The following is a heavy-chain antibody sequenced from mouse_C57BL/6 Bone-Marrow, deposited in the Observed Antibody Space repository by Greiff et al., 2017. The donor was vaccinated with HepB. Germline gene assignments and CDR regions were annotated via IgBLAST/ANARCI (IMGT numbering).Heavy chain of an antibody. Sequence: EVMLVESGGDLVKPGGSLKLSCAASGFTFSSYGMSWVRQTPDKRLEWVATISSGGSYTYYPDSVKGRFTISRDNAKNTLYLQMSSLKSEDTAMYYCARRGGGLGFAYWGQGTLVTVSA. CDR1: GFTFSSYG. J-gene: IGHJ3*01. D-gene: IGHD1-1*02. CDR3: ARRGGGLGFAY. V-gene: IGHV5-6*02. CDR2: ISSGGSYT.